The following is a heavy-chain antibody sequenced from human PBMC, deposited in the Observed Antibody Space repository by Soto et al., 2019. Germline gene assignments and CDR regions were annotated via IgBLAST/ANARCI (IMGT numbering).Heavy chain of an antibody. Sequence: GGSLRLSCGASGFNFDVYWMHWVRQAPGKGLVWVSRIKSDESEKHYVDSVKGRFTISRDNARSSLYLQMNSLRAEDTAVYYCVSSNIIGRPGGGQGTMVTVSS. CDR3: VSSNIIGRPG. J-gene: IGHJ3*01. D-gene: IGHD6-6*01. CDR1: GFNFDVYW. V-gene: IGHV3-7*01. CDR2: IKSDESEK.